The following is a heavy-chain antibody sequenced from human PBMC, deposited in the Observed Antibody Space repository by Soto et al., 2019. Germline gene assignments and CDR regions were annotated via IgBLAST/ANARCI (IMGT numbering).Heavy chain of an antibody. CDR1: GYSFTSYW. CDR2: IYPGDSDT. J-gene: IGHJ3*02. CDR3: ARASLGYGDYSITAFDI. V-gene: IGHV5-51*01. D-gene: IGHD4-17*01. Sequence: GESLKISCKGSGYSFTSYWIGWVRQMPGKGLEWMGIIYPGDSDTRYSPSFQGQVTISADKSISTAYLQWSSLKASDTAMYYCARASLGYGDYSITAFDIWGQGTMVTVSS.